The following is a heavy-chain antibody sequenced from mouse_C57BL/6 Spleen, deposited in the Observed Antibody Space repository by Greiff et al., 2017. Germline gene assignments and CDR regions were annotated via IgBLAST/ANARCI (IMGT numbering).Heavy chain of an antibody. D-gene: IGHD2-1*01. J-gene: IGHJ4*01. CDR2: IYPGDGDT. CDR3: ARDGIYYYAMDY. CDR1: GYAFSSSW. Sequence: LLESGPELVKPGASVKISCKASGYAFSSSWMNWVKQRPGKGLEWIGRIYPGDGDTNYNGKFKGKATLTADKSSSTAYMQLSSLTSEDSAVYFFARDGIYYYAMDYWGQGTSVTVSS. V-gene: IGHV1-82*01.